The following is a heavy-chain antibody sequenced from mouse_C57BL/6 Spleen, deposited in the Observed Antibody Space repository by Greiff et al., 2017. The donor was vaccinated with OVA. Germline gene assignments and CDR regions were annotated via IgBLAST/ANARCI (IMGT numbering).Heavy chain of an antibody. CDR2: IYPGSGNT. Sequence: QVQLQQSGAELVRPGASVKLSCKASGYTFTDYYINWVKQRPGQGLEWIARIYPGSGNTYYNEKFKGKATLTAEKSSSTAYMQLSSLTSEDAAVYFCAREEKIYYYGSSPAWFAYWGQGTLVTVSA. CDR1: GYTFTDYY. D-gene: IGHD1-1*01. V-gene: IGHV1-76*01. CDR3: AREEKIYYYGSSPAWFAY. J-gene: IGHJ3*01.